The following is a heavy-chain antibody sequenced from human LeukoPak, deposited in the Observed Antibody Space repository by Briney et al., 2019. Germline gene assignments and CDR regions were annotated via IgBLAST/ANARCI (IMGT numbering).Heavy chain of an antibody. D-gene: IGHD3-22*01. CDR2: IYSGGSP. CDR1: GFTFSTNY. Sequence: GGSLRLSCAASGFTFSTNYMSWVRQAPGKGLEWVSVIYSGGSPYYADSVKGRFTISRDNSKNTLYLQMNSLRAEGTAVYYCARDLNYYDSSGYGHWGQGTLVTVSS. J-gene: IGHJ4*02. V-gene: IGHV3-53*01. CDR3: ARDLNYYDSSGYGH.